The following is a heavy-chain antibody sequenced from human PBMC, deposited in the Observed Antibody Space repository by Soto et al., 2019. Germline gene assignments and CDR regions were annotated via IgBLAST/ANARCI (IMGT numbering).Heavy chain of an antibody. D-gene: IGHD1-26*01. CDR1: GFTFGDYA. Sequence: GGSLRLSCTASGFTFGDYAMSWFRQAPGKGLEWVGFIRSKAYGGTTEYAASVKGRFTISRDDSKSIAYLQMNSLKTEDTAVDYCTRDHMDSGSYKEAFDIWGQGTMVTVSS. CDR2: IRSKAYGGTT. V-gene: IGHV3-49*03. J-gene: IGHJ3*02. CDR3: TRDHMDSGSYKEAFDI.